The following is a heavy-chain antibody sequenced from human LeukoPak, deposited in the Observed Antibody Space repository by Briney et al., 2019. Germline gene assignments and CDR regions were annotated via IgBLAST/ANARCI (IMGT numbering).Heavy chain of an antibody. CDR1: GGSISSGGYS. D-gene: IGHD2-2*01. CDR3: ARRVDYCSSTSCSNYFDY. V-gene: IGHV4-30-2*01. J-gene: IGHJ4*02. Sequence: PSETLSLTCAVSGGSISSGGYSWSWIRQPPGKGPEWIGYIYHSGSTYYSPSLKSRVTISVDRSKNQFSLKLSSVTAADTAVYYCARRVDYCSSTSCSNYFDYWGQGTLVTVSS. CDR2: IYHSGST.